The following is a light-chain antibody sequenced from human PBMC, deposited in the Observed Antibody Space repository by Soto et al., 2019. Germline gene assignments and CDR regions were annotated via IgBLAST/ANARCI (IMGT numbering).Light chain of an antibody. J-gene: IGKJ1*01. V-gene: IGKV3-15*01. CDR3: QQYNNWPRT. CDR2: GAS. CDR1: QSVSRN. Sequence: EIVMTQSPATLSVSPGERATLSCRASQSVSRNFAWYQQKPGQAPRLLIYGASTRATGIPARFSGSGSGTEFTLTISSLQSEDFAVYYCQQYNNWPRTFGQGTKEEIK.